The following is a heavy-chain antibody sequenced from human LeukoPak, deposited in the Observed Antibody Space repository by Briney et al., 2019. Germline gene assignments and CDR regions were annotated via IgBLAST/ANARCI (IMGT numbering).Heavy chain of an antibody. CDR3: TRDSGTYNWFDP. CDR2: IDKKDKGYATAT. Sequence: GGSLRLSCAASGFSVSTFAMNWVRLPPGRGLEWVGQIDKKDKGYATATAYAASVKGRFTISRDDSINTAYLQMKSLKTEDTALYYCTRDSGTYNWFDPWGQGTLVTVSS. V-gene: IGHV3-73*01. J-gene: IGHJ5*02. D-gene: IGHD1-26*01. CDR1: GFSVSTFA.